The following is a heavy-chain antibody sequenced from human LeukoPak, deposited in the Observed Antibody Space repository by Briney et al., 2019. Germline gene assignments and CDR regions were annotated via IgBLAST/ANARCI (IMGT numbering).Heavy chain of an antibody. CDR3: ARDPAPRFSYYYYYMDV. CDR1: GFTLSSYG. D-gene: IGHD3-3*01. J-gene: IGHJ6*03. CDR2: ISLDGTNK. V-gene: IGHV3-30*03. Sequence: GGSLTLSCAASGFTLSSYGMHWARLPPGKGLGWVAVISLDGTNKYYADSVKDRLTISRSNYNNTLYLQMNILRAEDTAVYYCARDPAPRFSYYYYYMDVWGKGTTVTVSS.